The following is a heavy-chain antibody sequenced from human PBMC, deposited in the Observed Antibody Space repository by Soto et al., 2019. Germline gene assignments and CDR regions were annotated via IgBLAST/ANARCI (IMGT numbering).Heavy chain of an antibody. V-gene: IGHV4-30-4*01. CDR1: GGSISSGDYY. Sequence: LSLTCTVSGGSISSGDYYWSWIRQPPGKGLEWIGYIYYSGSTYYNPSLKSRVTISVDTSKNQFSLKLSSVTAADTAVYYCARASGYLGDITRWGQGTLVTVSS. D-gene: IGHD2-21*01. CDR3: ARASGYLGDITR. CDR2: IYYSGST. J-gene: IGHJ4*02.